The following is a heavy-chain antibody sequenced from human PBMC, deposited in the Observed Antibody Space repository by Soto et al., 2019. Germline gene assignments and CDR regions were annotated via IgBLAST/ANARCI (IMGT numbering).Heavy chain of an antibody. V-gene: IGHV4-30-2*01. Sequence: LSETLSLTCADSGGSISSGDYSWSWIRQPPGKGLEWVGYIYQSGSAYYNPSLKSRVTISLDRSKNHFSLKLTSVTAADTAVYYCARLGNCRGGSSYPNWFDPWCQGTLVPVTS. CDR1: GGSISSGDYS. CDR3: ARLGNCRGGSSYPNWFDP. J-gene: IGHJ5*02. CDR2: IYQSGSA. D-gene: IGHD2-15*01.